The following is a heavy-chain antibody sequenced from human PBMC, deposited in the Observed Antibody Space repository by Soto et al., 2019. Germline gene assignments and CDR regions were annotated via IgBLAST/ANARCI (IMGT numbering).Heavy chain of an antibody. CDR1: GYTFTSYY. D-gene: IGHD6-13*01. V-gene: IGHV1-46*01. CDR3: ARAMTAAAGTKPAYWFHP. J-gene: IGHJ5*02. Sequence: QVQLVQSGAEVKKPGASVKVSCKASGYTFTSYYMHWVRQAPGQGLEWMGIINPSGGSTSYAQKFQGRGTMTRDTATRTGHLELSSLGSEDTAGYYCARAMTAAAGTKPAYWFHPWGQGTLGTGSS. CDR2: INPSGGST.